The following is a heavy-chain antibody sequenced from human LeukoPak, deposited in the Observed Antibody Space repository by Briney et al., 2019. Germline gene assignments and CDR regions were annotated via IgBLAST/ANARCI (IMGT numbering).Heavy chain of an antibody. Sequence: TSETLSLTCAVYGGSFSDYYWNWIRQPPGKGLEWIGEINHSGSTNYNPPLKSRLTISVDTSKNQFSLKLTSVTAADTAVYYCARTTEGGYTYDYFYYYYMDVWGKGTTVTISS. CDR2: INHSGST. D-gene: IGHD5-18*01. CDR3: ARTTEGGYTYDYFYYYYMDV. V-gene: IGHV4-34*01. J-gene: IGHJ6*03. CDR1: GGSFSDYY.